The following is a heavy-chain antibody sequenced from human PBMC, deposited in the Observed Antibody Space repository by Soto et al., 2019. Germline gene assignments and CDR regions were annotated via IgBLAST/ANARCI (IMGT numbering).Heavy chain of an antibody. CDR2: IFYSGST. Sequence: SETLSLTCTVSGGSISNYYWSWIWQPPGRGLEWIGHIFYSGSTNYNPALKSRVTISVDTSKNQFSLKLSSVTAADTAVYYCARHEGGAAADRPLDYWGQGTLVTVSP. J-gene: IGHJ4*02. CDR1: GGSISNYY. D-gene: IGHD6-13*01. CDR3: ARHEGGAAADRPLDY. V-gene: IGHV4-59*08.